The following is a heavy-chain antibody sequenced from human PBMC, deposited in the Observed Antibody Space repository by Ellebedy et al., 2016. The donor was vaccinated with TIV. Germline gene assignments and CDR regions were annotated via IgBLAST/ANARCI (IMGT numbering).Heavy chain of an antibody. V-gene: IGHV3-21*01. CDR2: ISSTNTYI. D-gene: IGHD2-2*01. CDR3: ARDPPGIVVVPAAWDY. CDR1: GFTFSSYS. Sequence: GESLKISCAASGFTFSSYSMNWVRQAPGKGLEWVSSISSTNTYIYYADSVKGRFTISRDNAKNSLYLQMNSLRAEDTAVYYCARDPPGIVVVPAAWDYWGQGTLVTVSS. J-gene: IGHJ4*02.